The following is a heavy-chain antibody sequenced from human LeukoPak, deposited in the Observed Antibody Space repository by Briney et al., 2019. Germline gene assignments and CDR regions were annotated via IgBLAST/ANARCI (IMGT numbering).Heavy chain of an antibody. CDR1: GFTFSSYG. Sequence: GGSLRLSCAASGFTFSSYGIHWVRQAPGKGLEWVAVIWFDGSNKYYADSVKGRFTISRDNSKNTLYLRMNSLRAEDTAVYYCARAVGPYDYWGQGILVTVSS. CDR2: IWFDGSNK. CDR3: ARAVGPYDY. D-gene: IGHD3-10*01. V-gene: IGHV3-33*01. J-gene: IGHJ4*02.